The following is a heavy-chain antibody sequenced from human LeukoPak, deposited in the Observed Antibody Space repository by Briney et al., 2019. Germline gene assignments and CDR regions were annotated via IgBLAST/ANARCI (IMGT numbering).Heavy chain of an antibody. CDR2: IYPTDSDV. V-gene: IGHV5-51*01. D-gene: IGHD3-16*01. J-gene: IGHJ3*02. CDR3: ARAPVMINFGGVAEAFDI. CDR1: GYTFTRYW. Sequence: GESLKISCKGSGYTFTRYWIGWVRQMPGKGLEWMGQIYPTDSDVKYSPSFQGQVTISADKSLNTAYLQWSSLKASDTAMYFCARAPVMINFGGVAEAFDIWGQGTMISVSS.